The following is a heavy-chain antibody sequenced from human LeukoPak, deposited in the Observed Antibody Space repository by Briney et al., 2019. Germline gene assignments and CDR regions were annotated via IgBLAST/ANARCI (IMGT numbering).Heavy chain of an antibody. J-gene: IGHJ3*02. CDR3: ARQDFQFLFGAFDI. V-gene: IGHV4-38-2*02. Sequence: SETLFLTCTVSGYSINSGYYWGWIWQPPGRGLEWIGSIYHSGSTYYNPSLKSRVTISVDTSKNQFSLKMASVTAADTAVYYCARQDFQFLFGAFDIWGQGTMVTVSS. CDR1: GYSINSGYY. CDR2: IYHSGST. D-gene: IGHD3-3*01.